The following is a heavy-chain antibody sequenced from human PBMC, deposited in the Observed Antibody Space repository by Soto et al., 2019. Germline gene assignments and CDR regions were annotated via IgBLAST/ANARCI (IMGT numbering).Heavy chain of an antibody. D-gene: IGHD1-26*01. CDR2: IIPIFGTA. V-gene: IGHV1-69*13. Sequence: GASVKVSCKASGGTFSSYAISWVRQAPGQGLEWMGGIIPIFGTANYAQKFQGRVTITADESTSTAYMKLSSLRSEDTAVYYCARLPSDSGSYLGYYGMDVWGQGTTVTVS. CDR1: GGTFSSYA. CDR3: ARLPSDSGSYLGYYGMDV. J-gene: IGHJ6*02.